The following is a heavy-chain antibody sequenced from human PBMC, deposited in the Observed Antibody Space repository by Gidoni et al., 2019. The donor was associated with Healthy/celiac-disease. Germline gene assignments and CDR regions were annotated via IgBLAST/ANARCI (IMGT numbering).Heavy chain of an antibody. D-gene: IGHD2-2*01. CDR2: IYWDDDK. V-gene: IGHV2-5*02. J-gene: IGHJ3*02. CDR3: AHTRYCSSTSCYGVEAFDI. Sequence: QITLKESGPTLVKPTQTLPLTCTFPGFSLSTSGVGVGWIRQPPGKALEWLALIYWDDDKRYSPSLKSRLTITKDTSKNQVVLTMTNMDPVDTATYYCAHTRYCSSTSCYGVEAFDIWGQGTMVTVSS. CDR1: GFSLSTSGVG.